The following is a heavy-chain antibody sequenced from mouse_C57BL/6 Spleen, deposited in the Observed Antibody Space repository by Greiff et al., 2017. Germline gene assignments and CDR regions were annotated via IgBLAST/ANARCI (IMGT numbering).Heavy chain of an antibody. D-gene: IGHD1-1*01. J-gene: IGHJ1*03. V-gene: IGHV14-4*01. CDR2: IDPENGDT. Sequence: VQLKESGAELVRPGASVKLSCTASGFNIKDDYMHWVKQRPEQGLEWIGWIDPENGDTEYASKFQGKATRTADTASHTAYLQLSSLTSDDTAVYYCTTSFIGRYFDVWGTGTTVTVSS. CDR1: GFNIKDDY. CDR3: TTSFIGRYFDV.